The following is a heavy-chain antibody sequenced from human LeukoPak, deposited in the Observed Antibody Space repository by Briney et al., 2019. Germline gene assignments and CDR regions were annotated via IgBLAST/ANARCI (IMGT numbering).Heavy chain of an antibody. CDR2: IYPGDSDT. CDR1: GYSFTSYW. D-gene: IGHD5-12*01. CDR3: ARRYSGYDSGGYYSDY. J-gene: IGHJ4*02. Sequence: GESLRISCKGSGYSFTSYWIGWVRQMPGKGLEWMGIIYPGDSDTRYSPSFQGQVTISADKSISTAYLQWSSLKASDTAMYYCARRYSGYDSGGYYSDYWGQGTLVTVSS. V-gene: IGHV5-51*01.